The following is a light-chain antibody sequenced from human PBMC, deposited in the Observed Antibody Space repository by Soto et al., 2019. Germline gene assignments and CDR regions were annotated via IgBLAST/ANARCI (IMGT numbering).Light chain of an antibody. V-gene: IGKV3-11*01. J-gene: IGKJ1*01. Sequence: IVMTQSPATLSVYPGERATLSCRASQSVSNNLAWYQQKFGQAPRLLVYDASNRATGIPARFSGSGSGTDFTLTISSLEPEDFAVYYCQQRSNWPTFGQGTKVDI. CDR3: QQRSNWPT. CDR1: QSVSNN. CDR2: DAS.